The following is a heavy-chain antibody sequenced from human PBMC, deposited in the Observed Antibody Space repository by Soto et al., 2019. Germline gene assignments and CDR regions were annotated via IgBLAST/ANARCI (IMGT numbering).Heavy chain of an antibody. Sequence: QVQLQESGPGLVMPSQTLSLTCTVSGGSISSGAYYWSWIRQHPGKGLEWIGYIYYSGSTYYNPSLKSRVTISVDTSKNQFSLKLSSVTAADTDVHYCARDSLNTLGYGMDVWGQGTTVTVSS. CDR3: ARDSLNTLGYGMDV. CDR1: GGSISSGAYY. V-gene: IGHV4-31*03. J-gene: IGHJ6*02. CDR2: IYYSGST.